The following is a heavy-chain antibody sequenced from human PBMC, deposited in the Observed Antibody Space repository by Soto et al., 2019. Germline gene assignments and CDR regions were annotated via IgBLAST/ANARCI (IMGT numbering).Heavy chain of an antibody. CDR2: INPNSGGT. D-gene: IGHD3-16*02. Sequence: ASVKVSCKASGYTFTGCYMHWVRQAPGQGLEWMGWINPNSGGTNYAQKFQGWATMTRDASISTAYMELSRLRSDDTAVYYCALLRLGELSPDAFDIWGQGTMVTVSS. V-gene: IGHV1-2*04. CDR1: GYTFTGCY. J-gene: IGHJ3*02. CDR3: ALLRLGELSPDAFDI.